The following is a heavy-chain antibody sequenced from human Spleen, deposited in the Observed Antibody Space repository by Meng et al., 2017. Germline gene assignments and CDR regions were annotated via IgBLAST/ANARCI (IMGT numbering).Heavy chain of an antibody. V-gene: IGHV3-74*01. CDR1: GFTFSGHW. D-gene: IGHD2-15*01. J-gene: IGHJ4*02. CDR3: ARLRDGAPGSPFDY. CDR2: INTDGSTT. Sequence: GESLKISCAASGFTFSGHWMHWVRQAPGKGLVWVSRINTDGSTTTYADSVKGRFTISRDNAKNTLYLQMNSLRVEDTAVYYCARLRDGAPGSPFDYWGQGTLVTVSS.